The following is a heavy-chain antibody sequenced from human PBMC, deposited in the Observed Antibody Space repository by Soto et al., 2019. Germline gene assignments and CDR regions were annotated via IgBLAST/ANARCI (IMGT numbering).Heavy chain of an antibody. CDR2: MNPNSGNT. CDR1: GYTFTSYD. V-gene: IGHV1-8*01. Sequence: ASVKVSCKASGYTFTSYDINWVRQATGQGLEWMGWMNPNSGNTGYAQKFQGRVTMTRNTSISTAYMELSSLRSEDTAVYYCASTHRTFWSGYRNPNYYYYYMDVWGKGTTVTVSS. CDR3: ASTHRTFWSGYRNPNYYYYYMDV. D-gene: IGHD3-3*01. J-gene: IGHJ6*03.